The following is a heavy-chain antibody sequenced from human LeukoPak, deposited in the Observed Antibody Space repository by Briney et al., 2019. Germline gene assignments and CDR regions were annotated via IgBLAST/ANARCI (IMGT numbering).Heavy chain of an antibody. CDR2: INPSGGST. CDR1: GYEFTYFQ. CDR3: ARAVDYPTYSFDF. J-gene: IGHJ4*01. D-gene: IGHD4/OR15-4a*01. Sequence: GASVKVSCKASGYEFTYFQVHWVRQAPGQGLEWMGIINPSGGSTRLAQRFQGRLTVTSDTSTSTVYMELSSLRSDDTAVYYCARAVDYPTYSFDFWGRGSLVTVS. V-gene: IGHV1-46*01.